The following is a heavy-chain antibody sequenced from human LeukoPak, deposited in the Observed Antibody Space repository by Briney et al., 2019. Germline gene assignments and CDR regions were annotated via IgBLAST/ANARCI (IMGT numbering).Heavy chain of an antibody. CDR2: ISGSGVGT. J-gene: IGHJ4*02. D-gene: IGHD6-19*01. CDR1: GCTFRSYA. V-gene: IGHV3-23*01. CDR3: VKGSLYSSGCYDY. Sequence: GGSLRLSCAASGCTFRSYAMNWVRQVPGKGLEWVSGISGSGVGTYYADSVKARFTISRDNSNNTLFLQMNSLRAEDTAVYYCVKGSLYSSGCYDYWGQGTLVSVSA.